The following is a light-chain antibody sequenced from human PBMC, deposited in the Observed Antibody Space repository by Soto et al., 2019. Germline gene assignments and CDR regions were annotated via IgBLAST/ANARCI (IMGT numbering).Light chain of an antibody. J-gene: IGKJ5*01. CDR2: DAS. V-gene: IGKV3-11*01. CDR3: HQLKGYPLT. CDR1: QTVSSY. Sequence: EIMLTQAPGTLSLSPGDRATLSCRASQTVSSYLLWYQQKRGQAPRLLIYDASNRATGIPARFSGSGSGTDFTLTISSLQPDDFATYYCHQLKGYPLTFGQGTRLEIK.